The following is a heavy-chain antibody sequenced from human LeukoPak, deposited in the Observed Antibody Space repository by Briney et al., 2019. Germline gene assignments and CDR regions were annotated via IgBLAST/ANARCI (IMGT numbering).Heavy chain of an antibody. CDR1: GYTFTDNY. V-gene: IGHV1-2*02. Sequence: ASVKVSCKASGYTFTDNYIHWVRQAPGQGLEWMGWSNPNSGGTSYAQKFQGRVTMTRDASISTAYMELFRLTSDDTAVYYCARAGLGYSSSWDYYYYMDVWGKGTTVTASS. CDR2: SNPNSGGT. J-gene: IGHJ6*03. D-gene: IGHD6-13*01. CDR3: ARAGLGYSSSWDYYYYMDV.